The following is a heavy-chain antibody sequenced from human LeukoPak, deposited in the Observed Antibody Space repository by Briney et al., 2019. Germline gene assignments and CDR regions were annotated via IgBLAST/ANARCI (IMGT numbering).Heavy chain of an antibody. Sequence: GSLGLSCAASGFTFRSYNMNWVRQAPGKRPEWVSSISSSSSYIYYADSVKGRFTISRDNAKNSLYLQMNSLRAEDTALYYCARGASRADYWGQGTLVTVSS. CDR1: GFTFRSYN. CDR2: ISSSSSYI. V-gene: IGHV3-21*01. J-gene: IGHJ4*02. CDR3: ARGASRADY.